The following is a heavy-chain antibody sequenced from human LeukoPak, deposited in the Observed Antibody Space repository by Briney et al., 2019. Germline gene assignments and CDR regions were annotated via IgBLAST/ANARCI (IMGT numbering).Heavy chain of an antibody. V-gene: IGHV4-30-2*01. D-gene: IGHD3-10*01. CDR3: ASGTRGDGFDP. CDR1: GGSISSGGYS. J-gene: IGHJ5*02. Sequence: SETLSLTCAVSGGSISSGGYSWSWIRQPPGKGLEWIGYIYHSGSTYYNPSLKSRVTISVDRSKNQFSLKLSSVTAADTAVYYCASGTRGDGFDPWGQGTLVTVSS. CDR2: IYHSGST.